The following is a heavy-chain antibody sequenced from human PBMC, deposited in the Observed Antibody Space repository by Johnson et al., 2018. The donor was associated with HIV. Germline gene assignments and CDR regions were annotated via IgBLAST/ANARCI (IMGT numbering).Heavy chain of an antibody. CDR2: IRHDGNNK. J-gene: IGHJ3*01. CDR1: GFTFSSYA. CDR3: ARGHTWPKSGFDF. V-gene: IGHV3-30*02. Sequence: QVQLVESGGGVVQPGRSLRLSCAASGFTFSSYAMHWVRQAPGKGLEWVAFIRHDGNNKYYADSMKGRFIISRDNSKNMLYLEMQSLTTEDTAVYYCARGHTWPKSGFDFWGQGTLVTVSS. D-gene: IGHD3-3*01.